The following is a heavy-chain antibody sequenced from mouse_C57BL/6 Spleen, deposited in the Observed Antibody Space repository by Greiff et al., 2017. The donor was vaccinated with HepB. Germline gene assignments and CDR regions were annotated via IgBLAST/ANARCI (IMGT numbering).Heavy chain of an antibody. J-gene: IGHJ4*01. CDR2: IRNKANGYTT. CDR3: ARNWDVNAMDY. CDR1: GFTFTDYY. Sequence: EVKVVESGGGLVQPGGSLSLSCAASGFTFTDYYMSWVRQPPGKALEWLGFIRNKANGYTTEYSASVKGRFTISRDNSQSILYLQMNALRAEDSATYYCARNWDVNAMDYWGQGTSVTVSS. V-gene: IGHV7-3*01. D-gene: IGHD4-1*01.